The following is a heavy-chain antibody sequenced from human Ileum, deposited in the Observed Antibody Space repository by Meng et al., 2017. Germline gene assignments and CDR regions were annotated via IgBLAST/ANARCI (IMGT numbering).Heavy chain of an antibody. Sequence: QGQRQESGPGLVRPSQTLPLICTVPGGPASSDGFQWGWVRQPPGKGLEWIGYASTNYNPSLKSRVTISLDTSKNQFSLELSSVTAADTAVYYCARDHWGSLDYWGQGILVTVSS. V-gene: IGHV4-61*08. CDR1: GGPASSDGFQ. CDR2: AST. CDR3: ARDHWGSLDY. D-gene: IGHD7-27*01. J-gene: IGHJ4*02.